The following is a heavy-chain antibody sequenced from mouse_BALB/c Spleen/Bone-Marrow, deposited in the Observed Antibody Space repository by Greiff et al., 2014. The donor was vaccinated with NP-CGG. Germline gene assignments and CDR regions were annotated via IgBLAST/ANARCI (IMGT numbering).Heavy chain of an antibody. CDR1: GFTFSDFY. D-gene: IGHD1-1*02. Sequence: EVQLVESGGGLVKPGGSLKLSCAASGFTFSDFYMFWLRQTPEKRLEWVATISNGGTYTYYPDSVKGRFTISRDNAKNNLYLQMSSLKSEDTAMYYCARSGERYGAMDYWGQGTSVTVTS. J-gene: IGHJ4*01. CDR3: ARSGERYGAMDY. V-gene: IGHV5-4*02. CDR2: ISNGGTYT.